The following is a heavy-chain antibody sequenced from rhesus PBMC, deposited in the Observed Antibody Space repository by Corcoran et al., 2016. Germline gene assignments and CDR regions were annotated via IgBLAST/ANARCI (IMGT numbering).Heavy chain of an antibody. CDR1: GGSISRSY. V-gene: IGHV4-169*01. CDR3: ARGIAAADY. CDR2: IYGSGSST. D-gene: IGHD6-25*01. J-gene: IGHJ4*01. Sequence: QLQLQESGTGLEKPAETLSVTCAVSGGSISRSYWRWERQAPGTGLEWIGDIYGSGSSTNSNPSLKSRVTLSVDTSKNQLSLKLSSVTAADTAVYYCARGIAAADYWGQGVLVTVSS.